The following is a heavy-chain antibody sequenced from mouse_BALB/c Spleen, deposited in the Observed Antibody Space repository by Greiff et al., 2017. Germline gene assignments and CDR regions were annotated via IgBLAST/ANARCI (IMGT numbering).Heavy chain of an antibody. J-gene: IGHJ4*01. V-gene: IGHV1-14*01. CDR1: GYTFTSYV. Sequence: VQLQQSGPELVKPGASVKMSCKASGYTFTSYVMHWVKQKPGQGLEWIGYINPYNDGTKYNEKFKGKATLTSDKSSSPAYMELSSLTSEDSAVYYCARSEDYERGAMDYWGQGTSVTVSS. D-gene: IGHD1-1*01. CDR3: ARSEDYERGAMDY. CDR2: INPYNDGT.